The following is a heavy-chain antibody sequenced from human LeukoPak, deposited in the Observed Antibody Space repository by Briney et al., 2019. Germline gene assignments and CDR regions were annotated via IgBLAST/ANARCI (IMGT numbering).Heavy chain of an antibody. J-gene: IGHJ3*02. Sequence: SETLSLTCAVSGYSISSGYYWGWIRQPPGKGLEWIGSIYHSGSTYYNPSLKSRVTISVDTSKNQFSLKLSSVTAADTAVYYCARDPVGQHHAFGIWGQGTMVTVSS. D-gene: IGHD6-13*01. V-gene: IGHV4-38-2*02. CDR2: IYHSGST. CDR3: ARDPVGQHHAFGI. CDR1: GYSISSGYY.